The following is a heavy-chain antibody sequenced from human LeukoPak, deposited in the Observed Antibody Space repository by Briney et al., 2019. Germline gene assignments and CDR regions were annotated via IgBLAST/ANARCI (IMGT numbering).Heavy chain of an antibody. J-gene: IGHJ5*02. V-gene: IGHV3-48*03. Sequence: PGGSLRLSCAASGFTFSSYEMNWVRPAPGKGLEGVSYISSSGSTIYYADSVKGRFTISRDNAKNSLYLQMNSLRAEDTAVYYCARAASITIFGVALGFEPWGQGTLVTVSS. CDR3: ARAASITIFGVALGFEP. D-gene: IGHD3-3*01. CDR2: ISSSGSTI. CDR1: GFTFSSYE.